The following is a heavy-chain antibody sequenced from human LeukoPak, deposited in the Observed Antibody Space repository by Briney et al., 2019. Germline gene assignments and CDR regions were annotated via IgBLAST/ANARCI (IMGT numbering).Heavy chain of an antibody. CDR3: AKDGGYSSGWLDY. D-gene: IGHD6-19*01. J-gene: IGHJ4*02. CDR1: RFTFTTYG. V-gene: IGHV3-30*02. CDR2: IQYDGTNK. Sequence: SGGSLRLSCAATRFTFTTYGMHWVRQAPGKGLEWVSFIQYDGTNKYYADSVKGRFTISRDNSKSTLYLQMNSLRAEDTAVYYCAKDGGYSSGWLDYWGQGTLVTVSS.